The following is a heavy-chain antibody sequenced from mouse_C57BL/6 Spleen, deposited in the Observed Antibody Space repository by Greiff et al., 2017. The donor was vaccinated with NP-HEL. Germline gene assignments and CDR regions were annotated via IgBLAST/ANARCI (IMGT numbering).Heavy chain of an antibody. J-gene: IGHJ2*01. CDR2: INYDGSST. CDR3: ARDNGSSHFDY. V-gene: IGHV5-16*01. D-gene: IGHD1-1*01. CDR1: GFTFSDYY. Sequence: DVKLVESEGGLVQPGSSMKLSCTASGFTFSDYYMAWVRQVPEKGLEWVANINYDGSSTYYLDSLKSRFIISRDNAKNILYLQMSSLKSEDTATYYCARDNGSSHFDYWGQGTTLTVSS.